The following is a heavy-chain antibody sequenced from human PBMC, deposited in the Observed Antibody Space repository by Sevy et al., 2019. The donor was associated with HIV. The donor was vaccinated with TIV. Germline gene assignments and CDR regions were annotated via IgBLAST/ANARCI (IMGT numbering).Heavy chain of an antibody. CDR3: ARAPWNYDFWSGYSTYYGMDV. CDR2: ISSSGSTI. J-gene: IGHJ6*02. CDR1: GFTFSDYY. V-gene: IGHV3-11*01. D-gene: IGHD3-3*01. Sequence: GGSLRLSCVASGFTFSDYYMSWIRQAPGKGLEWVSYISSSGSTIYYADSVKGRFTISRDNAKNSLYLQMNSLRAEDTAVYYCARAPWNYDFWSGYSTYYGMDVWGQGTTVTVSS.